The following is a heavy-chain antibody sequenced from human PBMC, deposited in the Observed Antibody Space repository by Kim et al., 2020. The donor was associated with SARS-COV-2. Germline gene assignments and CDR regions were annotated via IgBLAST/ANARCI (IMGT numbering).Heavy chain of an antibody. CDR3: ARDRVAQWLRLEARLDGMDV. CDR2: TYYRSKWYN. D-gene: IGHD5-12*01. CDR1: GDSVSSNSAA. J-gene: IGHJ6*02. V-gene: IGHV6-1*01. Sequence: SQTLSLTCAISGDSVSSNSAAWNWIRQSPSRGLEWLGRTYYRSKWYNDYAVSVKSRITINPDTSKNQFSLQLNSVTPEDTAVYYCARDRVAQWLRLEARLDGMDVWGQGTTVTVSS.